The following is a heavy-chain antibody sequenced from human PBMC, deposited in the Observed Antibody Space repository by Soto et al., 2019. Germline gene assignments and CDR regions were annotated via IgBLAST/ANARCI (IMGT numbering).Heavy chain of an antibody. CDR2: IYYSGST. CDR3: ATYCSGGSGYLDY. J-gene: IGHJ4*02. Sequence: SETLSLTCTASGGSISSGGYYWSWIRHHPGKGLEWIGYIYYSGSTYYNPSLKSRVTISVDTSKNQFSLKLSSVTAADTAVYYCATYCSGGSGYLDYWGQGTLLTVSS. V-gene: IGHV4-31*03. CDR1: GGSISSGGYY. D-gene: IGHD2-15*01.